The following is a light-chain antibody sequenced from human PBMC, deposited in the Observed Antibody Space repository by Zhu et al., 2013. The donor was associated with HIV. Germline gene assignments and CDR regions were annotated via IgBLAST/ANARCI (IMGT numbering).Light chain of an antibody. V-gene: IGKV1-5*03. CDR3: QQYDSYPWT. Sequence: DIQMTQSPSTLSASVGDRVTITCRASQSISSPLAWYQQKPGKAPKLLIYKASSLASGVPSRFSGSGSGTEFTLTISSLQPDDFATYYCQQYDSYPWTFGQGTKVEIK. J-gene: IGKJ1*01. CDR2: KAS. CDR1: QSISSP.